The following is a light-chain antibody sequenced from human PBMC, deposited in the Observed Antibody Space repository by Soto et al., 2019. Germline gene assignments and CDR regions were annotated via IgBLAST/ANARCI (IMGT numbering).Light chain of an antibody. V-gene: IGLV2-23*01. CDR2: EGS. Sequence: QSVLTQPASVSGSPGQSITISCTGTSSDVGSYNLVSWYQQHPGKAPKLMIYEGSERPSGVSDRFSGSKSGNTASLTISGLQAEDEADYYCCSYAGSSTLYVFGTGTKSPS. CDR1: SSDVGSYNL. CDR3: CSYAGSSTLYV. J-gene: IGLJ1*01.